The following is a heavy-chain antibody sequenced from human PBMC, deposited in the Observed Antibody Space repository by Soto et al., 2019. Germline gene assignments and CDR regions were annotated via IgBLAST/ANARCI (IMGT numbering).Heavy chain of an antibody. Sequence: GGSLRLSCAASGFTFSSYAMHWVRQAPGKGLEWVAVISYDGSNKYYADSVKGRFTISRDNSKNTLYLQKNSLRAEDTAVYYCARGGDCSSTSCYMAFDYWGQGTLVTVSS. V-gene: IGHV3-30*04. J-gene: IGHJ4*02. D-gene: IGHD2-2*02. CDR3: ARGGDCSSTSCYMAFDY. CDR2: ISYDGSNK. CDR1: GFTFSSYA.